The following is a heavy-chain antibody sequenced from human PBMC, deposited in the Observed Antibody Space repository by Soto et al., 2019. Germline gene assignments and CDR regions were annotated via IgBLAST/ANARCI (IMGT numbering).Heavy chain of an antibody. CDR3: ARETVGPAAGPPFYYYYGMDV. CDR1: GDSVSSNSAA. D-gene: IGHD6-13*01. J-gene: IGHJ6*02. CDR2: TYYRSKWYN. Sequence: SQTLSLTCAISGDSVSSNSAAWNWIRQSPSRGLEWLGRTYYRSKWYNDYAVSVKSRITINPDTSKNQFSLQLNSVTPEDTAVYYCARETVGPAAGPPFYYYYGMDVWGQGTTVTVSS. V-gene: IGHV6-1*01.